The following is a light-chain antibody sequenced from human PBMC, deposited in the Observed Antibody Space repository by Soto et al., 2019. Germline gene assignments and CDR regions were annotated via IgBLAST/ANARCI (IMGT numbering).Light chain of an antibody. Sequence: DIQMTQSPSTLSASVGDRVTITCRASQSINSWLAWYQQKPGKAPKLLIYKASNLESGVPSRFSGSRSGTDFTLTISSLQPEDFATYYCQQSYSTLRTFGQGTKVDIK. V-gene: IGKV1-5*03. CDR2: KAS. CDR3: QQSYSTLRT. CDR1: QSINSW. J-gene: IGKJ1*01.